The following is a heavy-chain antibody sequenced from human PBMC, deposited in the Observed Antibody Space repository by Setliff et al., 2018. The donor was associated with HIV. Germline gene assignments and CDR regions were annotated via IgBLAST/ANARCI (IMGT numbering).Heavy chain of an antibody. V-gene: IGHV1-69-2*01. J-gene: IGHJ6*03. CDR3: ARESGVPGYYYYYYMDV. Sequence: ASVKVSCKASGYTFTAYYMHWVQQAPGKGLEWVGRVDPEDGETMYAEKFQGRVTITADTSTDTAHMELSRLRSADTAVYYCARESGVPGYYYYYYMDVWGKGTTVTVSS. CDR1: GYTFTAYY. D-gene: IGHD3-3*01. CDR2: VDPEDGET.